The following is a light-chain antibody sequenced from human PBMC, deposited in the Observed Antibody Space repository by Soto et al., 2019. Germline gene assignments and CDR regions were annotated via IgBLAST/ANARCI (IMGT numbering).Light chain of an antibody. CDR1: SSNIRAGYD. CDR2: GNS. CDR3: QSYDSSLSVSYV. J-gene: IGLJ1*01. Sequence: QSVLTQPPSVSGAPGQRVTISCTGSSSNIRAGYDVHWYQQLPGTAPKLLIYGNSNRPSGVPDRFSGSKSGTSTSLAITGLQAEDEADYYCQSYDSSLSVSYVFGTGTQLTVL. V-gene: IGLV1-40*01.